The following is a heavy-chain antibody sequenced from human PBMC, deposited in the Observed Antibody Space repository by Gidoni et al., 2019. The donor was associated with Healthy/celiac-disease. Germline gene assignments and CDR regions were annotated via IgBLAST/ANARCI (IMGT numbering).Heavy chain of an antibody. J-gene: IGHJ3*02. Sequence: VQLVESGGGLVKPGGSLRLSCAASGFTFSDYYMSWIRQAPGKGLEWVSDISSSSSYTNYADSVKGRFTISRDNAKNSLYLQMNSLRAEDTAVYYCASWRYFDWLLPTDAFDIWGQGTMVTVSS. CDR3: ASWRYFDWLLPTDAFDI. D-gene: IGHD3-9*01. V-gene: IGHV3-11*05. CDR1: GFTFSDYY. CDR2: ISSSSSYT.